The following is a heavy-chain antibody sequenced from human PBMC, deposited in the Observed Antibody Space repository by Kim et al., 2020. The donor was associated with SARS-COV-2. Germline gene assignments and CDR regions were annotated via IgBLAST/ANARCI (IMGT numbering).Heavy chain of an antibody. Sequence: ASVKVSCKASGYTFTGYYMHWVRQAPGQGLEWMGWINPNSGGTNYAQKFQGRVTMTRDTSISTAYMELSRLRSDDTAVYYCARREYSYGFGDWFDPWGQGTLVTVSS. CDR2: INPNSGGT. CDR3: ARREYSYGFGDWFDP. CDR1: GYTFTGYY. D-gene: IGHD5-18*01. J-gene: IGHJ5*02. V-gene: IGHV1-2*02.